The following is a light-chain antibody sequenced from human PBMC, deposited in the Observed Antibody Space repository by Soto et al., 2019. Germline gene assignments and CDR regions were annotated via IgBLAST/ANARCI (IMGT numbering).Light chain of an antibody. V-gene: IGLV2-14*01. Sequence: QSVLTQPASVSGSPGQSITISCTGTSSDVGNYKYVSWYQQHPGKAPRVMIYEVSNRPSGVSNRFSGSKSGNTASLTISGLQAEDEADYYCNSYTTRYTYVFGTGTKVTVL. CDR1: SSDVGNYKY. CDR2: EVS. CDR3: NSYTTRYTYV. J-gene: IGLJ1*01.